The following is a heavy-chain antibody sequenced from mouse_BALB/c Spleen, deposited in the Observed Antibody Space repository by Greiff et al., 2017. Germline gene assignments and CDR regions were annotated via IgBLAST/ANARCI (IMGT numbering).Heavy chain of an antibody. CDR3: ARHEGTTATPYYYAMDY. Sequence: EVHLVESGGDLVKPGGSLKLSCAASGFTFSSYGMSWVRQTPDKRLEWVATISSGGSYTYYPDSVKGRFTISRDNAKNTLYLQMSSLKSEDTAMYYCARHEGTTATPYYYAMDYWGQGTSVTVSS. D-gene: IGHD1-2*01. CDR1: GFTFSSYG. CDR2: ISSGGSYT. V-gene: IGHV5-6*01. J-gene: IGHJ4*01.